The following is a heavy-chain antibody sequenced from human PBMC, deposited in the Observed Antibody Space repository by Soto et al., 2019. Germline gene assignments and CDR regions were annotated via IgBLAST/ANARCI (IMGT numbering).Heavy chain of an antibody. V-gene: IGHV4-39*01. J-gene: IGHJ6*02. D-gene: IGHD3-16*01. Sequence: SETLSLTCTVSGGSISSSSYYWGWIRPPPGKGLEWIGSIYYSGSTYYNPSLKRRVTISVDTSKNQFSLKLSSVTAADTAVYYCARGGGRPYYYYGMAVWGQGTTVTVPS. CDR3: ARGGGRPYYYYGMAV. CDR1: GGSISSSSYY. CDR2: IYYSGST.